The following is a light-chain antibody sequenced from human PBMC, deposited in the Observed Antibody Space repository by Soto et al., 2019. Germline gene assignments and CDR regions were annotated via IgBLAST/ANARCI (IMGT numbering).Light chain of an antibody. J-gene: IGLJ1*01. V-gene: IGLV2-14*01. CDR2: EVS. CDR3: NSQTTSGIRV. Sequence: QSALTQPASVSGSPGQSIPISCTGTSTDVGDSNHVSWYQHHPGQAPKLIIYEVSYRPSGVSNRFSGSKSAYTASLTISGLQAEDEADYYCNSQTTSGIRVFGTGTKLTVL. CDR1: STDVGDSNH.